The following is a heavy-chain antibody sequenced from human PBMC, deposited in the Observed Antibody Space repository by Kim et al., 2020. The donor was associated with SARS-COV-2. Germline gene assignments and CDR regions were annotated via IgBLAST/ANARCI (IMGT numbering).Heavy chain of an antibody. Sequence: GGSLRLSCAASGFAFGRFAMTWVRQAPGKGLEWVSIVHGGGDGISYADSVKGRFTISRDNSKNALYLQMNSLKGEDTAVYYCAKGRGPELVNWHFDVGGRGTLVTVSS. D-gene: IGHD6-6*01. CDR2: VHGGGDGI. CDR3: AKGRGPELVNWHFDV. J-gene: IGHJ2*01. V-gene: IGHV3-23*01. CDR1: GFAFGRFA.